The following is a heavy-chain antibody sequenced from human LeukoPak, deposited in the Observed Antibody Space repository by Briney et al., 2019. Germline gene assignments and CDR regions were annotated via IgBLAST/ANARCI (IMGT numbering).Heavy chain of an antibody. D-gene: IGHD3-10*01. V-gene: IGHV3-30-3*01. CDR2: ISYDGSNK. J-gene: IGHJ4*02. CDR1: GFTSSSYA. CDR3: ARTRSPYGLDY. Sequence: GGSLRLSCAASGFTSSSYAMHWVRQAPGKGLEWVAVISYDGSNKYYADSVKGRLTISRDNSKNTLYLQMNSLRAEDTAVYYCARTRSPYGLDYWGQGTLVTVSS.